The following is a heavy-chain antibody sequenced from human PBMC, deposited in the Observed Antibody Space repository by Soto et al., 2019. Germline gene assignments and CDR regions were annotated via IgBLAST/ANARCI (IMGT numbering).Heavy chain of an antibody. D-gene: IGHD6-13*01. CDR3: TRAAAADY. CDR1: GGSITNYY. J-gene: IGHJ4*02. CDR2: VYYTGAT. Sequence: SETLSLTCSVSGGSITNYYWGWIRQPPGKGLEWIGYVYYTGATHFNPSLKSRVSMSVDTSKNQFSLKLTSVTSANTAIYYCTRAAAADYWGQGTLVTVSS. V-gene: IGHV4-59*01.